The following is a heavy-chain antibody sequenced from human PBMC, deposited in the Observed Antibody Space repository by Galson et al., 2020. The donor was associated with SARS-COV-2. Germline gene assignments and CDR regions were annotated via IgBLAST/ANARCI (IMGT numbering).Heavy chain of an antibody. CDR3: ARAPTMVRGVPPDYYYYYMDV. Sequence: GGSLRLSCAASGFTFSSYDMHWVRQATGKGLEWVSAIGTAGDTYYPGSVKGRFTISRENAKNSLYLQMNSLRAGDTAVYYCARAPTMVRGVPPDYYYYYMDVWGKGTTVTVSS. V-gene: IGHV3-13*01. CDR1: GFTFSSYD. J-gene: IGHJ6*03. CDR2: IGTAGDT. D-gene: IGHD3-10*01.